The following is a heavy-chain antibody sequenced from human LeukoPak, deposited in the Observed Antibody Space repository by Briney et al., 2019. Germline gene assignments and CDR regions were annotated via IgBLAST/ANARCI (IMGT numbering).Heavy chain of an antibody. J-gene: IGHJ4*02. D-gene: IGHD2-15*01. Sequence: GGSLRLSCAASGFTFSSYAMSWVRQAPGKGLEWVSAVSSSGGSTYDKDSVKGRFTISRDNSKNMLYLQMNSLRAEDTAVYYCAKQLGYCSDGNCYSDYWGQGALVIVSS. CDR1: GFTFSSYA. V-gene: IGHV3-23*01. CDR2: VSSSGGST. CDR3: AKQLGYCSDGNCYSDY.